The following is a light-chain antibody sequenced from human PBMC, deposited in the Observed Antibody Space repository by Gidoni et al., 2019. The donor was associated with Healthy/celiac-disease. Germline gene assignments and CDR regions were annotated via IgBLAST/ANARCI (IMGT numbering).Light chain of an antibody. V-gene: IGKV3-20*01. CDR3: QQYGSSPPGAT. Sequence: EMVLLQFPGTISLSPGDRATLSGRASKCVSSSYLYWYQQKTGQAPWILICGASSRATGIPDRLSGSGSGTDFTLTISRLEPEDVAVYYCQQYGSSPPGATFGGGTKVEIK. CDR1: KCVSSSY. J-gene: IGKJ4*01. CDR2: GAS.